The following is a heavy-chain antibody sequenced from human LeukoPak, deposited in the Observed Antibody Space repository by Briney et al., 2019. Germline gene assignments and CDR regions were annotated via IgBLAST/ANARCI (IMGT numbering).Heavy chain of an antibody. CDR1: GGSISSSSYY. Sequence: SETLSLTCTVSGGSISSSSYYWGWIRQPPGKGLEWIGEINHSGSTNYNPSLKSRVTISVDTSKNQFSLKLSSVTAADTAVYYCARGGYRNWFDPWGQGTLVTVSS. V-gene: IGHV4-39*07. J-gene: IGHJ5*02. D-gene: IGHD6-13*01. CDR2: INHSGST. CDR3: ARGGYRNWFDP.